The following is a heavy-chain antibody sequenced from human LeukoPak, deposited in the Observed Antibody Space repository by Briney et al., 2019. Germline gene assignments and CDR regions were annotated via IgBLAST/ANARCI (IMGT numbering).Heavy chain of an antibody. Sequence: SETLSLTWTVSGXSISSYYWSWIRQPPGKGLEWIGYIYYSGSTNYNPSLKSRVTISVDTSKNQFSLKLSSVTAADTAVYYCARTTKNYGMDVWGQGTTVTVSS. V-gene: IGHV4-59*08. D-gene: IGHD1-1*01. J-gene: IGHJ6*02. CDR1: GXSISSYY. CDR2: IYYSGST. CDR3: ARTTKNYGMDV.